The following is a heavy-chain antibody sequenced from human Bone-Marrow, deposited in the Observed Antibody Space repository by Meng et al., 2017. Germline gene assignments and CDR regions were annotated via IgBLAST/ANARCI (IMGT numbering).Heavy chain of an antibody. CDR3: ATGAAAADH. J-gene: IGHJ4*02. CDR2: IERKRDGGTT. D-gene: IGHD6-13*01. CDR1: GLSFTDAW. Sequence: EVQLVESGGGLVQPGGSLRLSCAASGLSFTDAWMSWVRQASGKGLEWVGRIERKRDGGTTDYAAPVKGRFTISRDDSKNTLYLQMNSLISEDTAVYFCATGAAAADHWGQGTLVTVSS. V-gene: IGHV3-15*04.